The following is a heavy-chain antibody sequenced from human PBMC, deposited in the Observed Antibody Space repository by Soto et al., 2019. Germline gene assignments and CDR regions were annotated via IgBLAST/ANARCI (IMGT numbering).Heavy chain of an antibody. CDR3: ARTSAYSYGQGYYVDY. J-gene: IGHJ4*02. V-gene: IGHV3-48*01. CDR1: GFTFSSYS. D-gene: IGHD5-18*01. Sequence: EVQLVESGGGLVQPGGSLRLSCAASGFTFSSYSMNWVRQAPGKGLEWVSYISSSSSTIYYADSVKGRFTISRDNAKNSVYLKMNSRSAKDTAVYYCARTSAYSYGQGYYVDYWGQGTLVTVSS. CDR2: ISSSSSTI.